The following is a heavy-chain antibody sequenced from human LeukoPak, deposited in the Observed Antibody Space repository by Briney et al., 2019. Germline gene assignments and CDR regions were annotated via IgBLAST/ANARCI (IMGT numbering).Heavy chain of an antibody. CDR2: IKQDGSGK. CDR3: ARGGYGRSYYYYMDV. CDR1: GFTFSSYW. J-gene: IGHJ6*03. V-gene: IGHV3-7*01. D-gene: IGHD5-12*01. Sequence: GGSLRLSCAASGFTFSSYWMSWVRQAPGKGLEWVANIKQDGSGKYYVDSVKGRFTISRDNAKNSLYLQMNSLRAEDTAVYYCARGGYGRSYYYYMDVWGKGTTVTVSS.